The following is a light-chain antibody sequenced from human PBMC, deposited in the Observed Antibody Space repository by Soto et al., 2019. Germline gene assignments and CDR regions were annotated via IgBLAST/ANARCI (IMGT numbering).Light chain of an antibody. V-gene: IGKV3-15*01. J-gene: IGKJ4*01. CDR1: HSISSN. Sequence: EIVMTQSPATLSVSPGERATLSCRASHSISSNLAWYQQKPGQAPRLLIYGASTRATGIPARFSGSGSGTEFTLTISSLQSEDFAVYSCQQYNIWPTFGGGTKVEIK. CDR3: QQYNIWPT. CDR2: GAS.